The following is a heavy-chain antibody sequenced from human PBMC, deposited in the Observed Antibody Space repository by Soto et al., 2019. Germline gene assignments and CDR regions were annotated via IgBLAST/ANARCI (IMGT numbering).Heavy chain of an antibody. J-gene: IGHJ4*02. CDR2: IYYSGIT. CDR3: ARGGGVYYFDY. D-gene: IGHD2-8*02. Sequence: SETLSLTCTVSGGSITSYYWSWIRQPPGKGLEWIGYIYYSGITDYNPSLKSRVTISVDTSKSQFSLRLSSVTAADTAVYYCARGGGVYYFDYWGQGTLVTVSS. CDR1: GGSITSYY. V-gene: IGHV4-59*01.